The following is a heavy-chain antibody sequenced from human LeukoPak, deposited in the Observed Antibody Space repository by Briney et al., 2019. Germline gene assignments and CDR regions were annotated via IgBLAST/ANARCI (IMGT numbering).Heavy chain of an antibody. CDR3: ARATTGLSMVRGVIPGY. CDR2: INPNSGGT. V-gene: IGHV1-2*02. D-gene: IGHD3-10*01. CDR1: GYTFTGYY. Sequence: ASVKVSCKASGYTFTGYYMHWVRQAPGQGLEWMGWINPNSGGTNYAQKFQGRVTMTRDTSISTAYMELSRLRSDDTAVYYCARATTGLSMVRGVIPGYWGQGTQVTVSS. J-gene: IGHJ4*02.